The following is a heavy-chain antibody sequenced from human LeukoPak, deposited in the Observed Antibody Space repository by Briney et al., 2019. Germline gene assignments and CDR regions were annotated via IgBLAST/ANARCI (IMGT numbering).Heavy chain of an antibody. D-gene: IGHD6-13*01. Sequence: PGGSLRLSCAASGFTFSSYGMHWVRQAPGKGLEWVAVISYDGSNKYYADSVKGRFTISRDNSKNTLYLQMNSLRAEDTAVYYCAKDPGSSWSLFDYWGQGTLVTVSS. V-gene: IGHV3-30*18. J-gene: IGHJ4*02. CDR3: AKDPGSSWSLFDY. CDR2: ISYDGSNK. CDR1: GFTFSSYG.